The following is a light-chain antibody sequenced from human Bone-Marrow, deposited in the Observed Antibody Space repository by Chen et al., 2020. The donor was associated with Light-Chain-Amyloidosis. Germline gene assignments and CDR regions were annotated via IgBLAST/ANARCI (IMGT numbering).Light chain of an antibody. J-gene: IGLJ3*02. V-gene: IGLV3-21*02. CDR2: DDS. CDR3: QVWDRSSDRPV. Sequence: SYVLTQPSSVSVAPGQTATIACGGNNIGSTSVTWYQQTPVQAPLLVVYDDSDRPSGIPERLSGSNAGNTATLTISRVEAGDEAEYYCQVWDRSSDRPVFGGGTKLTVL. CDR1: NIGSTS.